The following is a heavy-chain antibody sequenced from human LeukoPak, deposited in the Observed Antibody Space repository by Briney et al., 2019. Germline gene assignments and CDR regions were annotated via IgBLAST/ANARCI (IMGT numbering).Heavy chain of an antibody. V-gene: IGHV3-21*01. Sequence: PGGSLRLSCAASGFTFSSYGMSWVHQAPGKGLEWVSSISTSTSYIYYADSVKGRFTISRDNAKNSLYLQMNSLRAEDTAVYYCARGLLAGVFDYWGQGTLVTVSS. CDR3: ARGLLAGVFDY. D-gene: IGHD3-22*01. CDR2: ISTSTSYI. J-gene: IGHJ4*02. CDR1: GFTFSSYG.